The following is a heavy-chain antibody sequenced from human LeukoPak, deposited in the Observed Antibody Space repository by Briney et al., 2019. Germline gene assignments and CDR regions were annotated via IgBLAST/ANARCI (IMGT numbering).Heavy chain of an antibody. CDR1: GFTFSSYV. CDR2: ISHDGNVI. J-gene: IGHJ4*02. D-gene: IGHD3-9*01. Sequence: GGSLRLSCAASGFTFSSYVMHWVRQVPEQGLVWVSRISHDGNVIAYADSVKGRFTISRDNAKNTLYLQMNSLRDGDTAVYYCARDRDWLISDWGQGTLVTVSS. CDR3: ARDRDWLISD. V-gene: IGHV3-74*01.